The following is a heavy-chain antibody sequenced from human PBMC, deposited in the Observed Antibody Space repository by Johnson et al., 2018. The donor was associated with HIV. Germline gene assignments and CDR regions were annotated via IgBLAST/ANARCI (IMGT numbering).Heavy chain of an antibody. V-gene: IGHV3-9*01. CDR3: AKAFLEDPSDAFDI. CDR1: GFTFDDYA. CDR2: ISWNSGSI. D-gene: IGHD2/OR15-2a*01. J-gene: IGHJ3*02. Sequence: VYLVESGGGLVQPGRSLRLSCAASGFTFDDYAMHWVRQAPGKGLEWVSGISWNSGSIGYADSVKGRFTIYRDNAKNSLYLQMNSLRAEDTALYYCAKAFLEDPSDAFDIWGQGTMGSVSS.